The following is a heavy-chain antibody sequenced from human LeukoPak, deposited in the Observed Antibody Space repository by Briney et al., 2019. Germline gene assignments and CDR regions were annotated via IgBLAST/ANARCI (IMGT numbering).Heavy chain of an antibody. D-gene: IGHD3-3*01. V-gene: IGHV4-59*01. Sequence: PSETLSLTCTVSGGSISSYYWSWIRQPPGKGLEWIGYIHYSGSTNYNPSLKSRVTISVDTSKNQFSLKLSSVTAADTAVYYCARETGITIFGVVPLYYYYMDVWGKGTTVTVSS. CDR3: ARETGITIFGVVPLYYYYMDV. CDR1: GGSISSYY. CDR2: IHYSGST. J-gene: IGHJ6*03.